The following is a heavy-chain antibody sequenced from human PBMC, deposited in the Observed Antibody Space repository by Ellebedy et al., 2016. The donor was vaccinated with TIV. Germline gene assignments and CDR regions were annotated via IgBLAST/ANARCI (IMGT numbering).Heavy chain of an antibody. CDR3: ARASFYDVDLSGWYFDL. Sequence: GGSLRLSCAASGFTVNGNYMSWVRRAPGKGPEWVSGIYTDERTYYADSVKGRFTISRDNSKNTLYLQMNSLRTEDTAVYYCARASFYDVDLSGWYFDLWGRGTLITVSS. CDR1: GFTVNGNY. V-gene: IGHV3-66*01. D-gene: IGHD3-10*02. CDR2: IYTDERT. J-gene: IGHJ2*01.